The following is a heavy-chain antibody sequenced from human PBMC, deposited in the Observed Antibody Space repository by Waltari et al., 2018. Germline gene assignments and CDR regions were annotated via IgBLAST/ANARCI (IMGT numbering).Heavy chain of an antibody. J-gene: IGHJ6*02. V-gene: IGHV1-69*01. CDR3: ARDDYWSDRYYYYGMDV. D-gene: IGHD1-1*01. Sequence: QVQLVQSGAEVKKPGSSVKVSCKASGGTFSSYAINWAPGQGLEWMGGIIPIFGSADYAQTFQGRVTITADESTNTAYMELSSLRSEDTAVYYCARDDYWSDRYYYYGMDVWGQGTTVTVSS. CDR2: IIPIFGSA. CDR1: GGTFSSYA.